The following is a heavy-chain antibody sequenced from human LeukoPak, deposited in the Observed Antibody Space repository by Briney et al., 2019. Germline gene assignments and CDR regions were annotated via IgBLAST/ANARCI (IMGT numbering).Heavy chain of an antibody. CDR2: ISGSGGST. CDR1: GFTFSSYA. J-gene: IGHJ5*02. CDR3: ANGYYYDSSAYNP. Sequence: GGSLRLSCAASGFTFSSYAMSWVRQAPGKGLEWVSAISGSGGSTYYADSVKGRFTISRDNSENTLYLQVNSLRAEDTAVYYCANGYYYDSSAYNPWGQGTLVTVSS. D-gene: IGHD3-22*01. V-gene: IGHV3-23*01.